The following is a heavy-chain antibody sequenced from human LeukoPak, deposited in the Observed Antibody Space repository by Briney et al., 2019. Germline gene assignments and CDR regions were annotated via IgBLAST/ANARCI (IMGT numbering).Heavy chain of an antibody. D-gene: IGHD3-3*01. CDR1: GGTFSSYA. J-gene: IGHJ6*04. CDR2: IIPILGIA. Sequence: ASVKVSCKASGGTFSSYAISWVRQAPGQGLEWMGRIIPILGIANYAQKFQGRVTITADKSTSTAYMELSSLRSEDTAVYYCARDLNLRFFPLDVWGKGTTVTVSS. V-gene: IGHV1-69*04. CDR3: ARDLNLRFFPLDV.